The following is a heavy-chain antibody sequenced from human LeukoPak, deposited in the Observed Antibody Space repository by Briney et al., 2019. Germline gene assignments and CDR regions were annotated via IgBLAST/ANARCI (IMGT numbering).Heavy chain of an antibody. J-gene: IGHJ4*02. CDR1: GGSFSGYY. CDR3: ARGRYYYGSGSYYISAYYFDY. CDR2: INHSGST. Sequence: PSETLSLTCAVYGGSFSGYYWSWIRQPPGKGLEWIGEINHSGSTNYNPSLKSRVTISVDTSKNQFSLKLSSVTAADTAVYYCARGRYYYGSGSYYISAYYFDYWGQGTLVTVSS. D-gene: IGHD3-10*01. V-gene: IGHV4-34*01.